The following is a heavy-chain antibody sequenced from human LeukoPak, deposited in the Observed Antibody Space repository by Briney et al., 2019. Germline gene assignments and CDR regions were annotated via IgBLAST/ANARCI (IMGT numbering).Heavy chain of an antibody. V-gene: IGHV3-30*18. CDR2: ISYDGSNK. D-gene: IGHD3-10*01. Sequence: GGSLRLSCAASGFTFSSYSMNWVRQAPGKGLEWVAVISYDGSNKHYADSVRGRFTISRDNSKNTLYLQMNSLTAEDTAVYYCAKDRSSDSYYYYGMDVWGQGTTVTVSS. CDR1: GFTFSSYS. J-gene: IGHJ6*02. CDR3: AKDRSSDSYYYYGMDV.